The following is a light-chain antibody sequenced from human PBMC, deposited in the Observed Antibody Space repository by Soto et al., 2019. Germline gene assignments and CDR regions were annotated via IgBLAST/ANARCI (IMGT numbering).Light chain of an antibody. V-gene: IGKV3-20*01. CDR1: QSVSSY. J-gene: IGKJ1*01. CDR2: DAS. CDR3: QQYGRSPT. Sequence: EIVLTQSPATLSLSPWERDTLCCRASQSVSSYLAWYQQKPGQAPRLLIYDASRRATGIPDRFSGSGSGTDFTLTISRLEPEDFVVYYCQQYGRSPTFGQGTKVDI.